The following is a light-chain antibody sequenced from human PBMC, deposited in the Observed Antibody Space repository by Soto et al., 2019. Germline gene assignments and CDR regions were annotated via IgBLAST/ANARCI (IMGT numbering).Light chain of an antibody. CDR2: LAS. Sequence: EILLTQSPATLSLSPGEGATLSCRASQSVGSSLAWYRQKPGQTPRLLISLASNRATGIPARFSGSGSGTDFTLTIRNLEPEDFAVYYCQQRGNWPLTFGGGTKGEI. J-gene: IGKJ4*01. CDR3: QQRGNWPLT. V-gene: IGKV3-11*01. CDR1: QSVGSS.